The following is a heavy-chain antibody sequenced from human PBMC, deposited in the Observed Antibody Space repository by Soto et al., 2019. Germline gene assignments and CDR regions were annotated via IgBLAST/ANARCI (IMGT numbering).Heavy chain of an antibody. CDR3: APGGDSSSYYSGY. Sequence: SETLSLTCAVYGGSFSGYYWSWIRHPPGKGLEWIGEINHSGSTNYNPSLNSRLTISVDTSKNQFSLKLSSVTAADTAVYYCAPGGDSSSYYSGYWGQGTLVTVSS. D-gene: IGHD2-2*03. CDR1: GGSFSGYY. CDR2: INHSGST. J-gene: IGHJ4*02. V-gene: IGHV4-34*01.